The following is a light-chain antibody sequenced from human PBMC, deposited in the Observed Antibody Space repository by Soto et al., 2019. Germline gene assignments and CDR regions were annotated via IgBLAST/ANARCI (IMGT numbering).Light chain of an antibody. V-gene: IGKV3-20*01. CDR3: QQYGNSMYT. CDR2: GAS. CDR1: QSVSSSY. J-gene: IGKJ2*01. Sequence: EIVLTQSPGTQSLSPGERATLSCRASQSVSSSYLAGYQQKPGQAPRLLIYGASSRATGIPDRFSGSGSGTDFTITISRLEPEDFAVYYCQQYGNSMYTFGQGTKLEIK.